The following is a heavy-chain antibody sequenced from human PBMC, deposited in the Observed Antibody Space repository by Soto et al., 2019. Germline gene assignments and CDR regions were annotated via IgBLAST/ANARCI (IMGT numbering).Heavy chain of an antibody. D-gene: IGHD3-22*01. Sequence: GGSLRLSCAASGFTFNNYAMSWVRQAPGKGLEWISAISGSGFNTYYAHSVKGRFTISRDNSKNILSLQLNSLRADDTAVYYCAKGSGLSTNNYDSSGYPIDYWGQGTLVTVSS. CDR3: AKGSGLSTNNYDSSGYPIDY. V-gene: IGHV3-23*01. CDR1: GFTFNNYA. CDR2: ISGSGFNT. J-gene: IGHJ4*02.